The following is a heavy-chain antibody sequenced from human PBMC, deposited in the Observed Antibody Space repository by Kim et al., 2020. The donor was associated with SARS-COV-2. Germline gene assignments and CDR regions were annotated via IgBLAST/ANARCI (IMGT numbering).Heavy chain of an antibody. V-gene: IGHV4-59*08. D-gene: IGHD1-26*01. CDR3: ARRVKVGAIHRYYYMDV. J-gene: IGHJ6*03. Sequence: SETLSLTCTVSGGSISSYYWSWIRQPPGKGLEWIGYIYYSGSTNYNPSLKSRVTISVDTSKNQFSLKLSSVTAADTAVYYCARRVKVGAIHRYYYMDVWG. CDR1: GGSISSYY. CDR2: IYYSGST.